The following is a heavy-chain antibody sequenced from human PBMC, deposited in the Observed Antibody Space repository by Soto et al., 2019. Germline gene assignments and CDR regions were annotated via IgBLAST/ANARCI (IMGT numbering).Heavy chain of an antibody. D-gene: IGHD3-9*01. CDR2: IYTSGST. V-gene: IGHV4-4*07. J-gene: IGHJ5*02. CDR1: GGSISSYY. Sequence: SETLSLTCTVSGGSISSYYWSWIRQPAGKGLEWIGRIYTSGSTNYNPSLKSRVTMSVDTSKNQFSLKLSSVTAADTAVYYCAREPANYDILTGYYNNWFDPWGQGTLVTVSS. CDR3: AREPANYDILTGYYNNWFDP.